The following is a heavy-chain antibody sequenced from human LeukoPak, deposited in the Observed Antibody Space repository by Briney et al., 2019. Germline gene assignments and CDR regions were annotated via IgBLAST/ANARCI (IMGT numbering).Heavy chain of an antibody. CDR2: ISYSGST. D-gene: IGHD1-26*01. Sequence: SETLSLTCTVSGGSVSSGSSYWSWIRQPPGKGLEWIGYISYSGSTNYNPSLNSRVTISVDTSKNQFSLKLTSVTAADTAVYYCARDRDIGTYYYYYGMDVWGQGTTVTVSS. J-gene: IGHJ6*02. CDR1: GGSVSSGSSY. V-gene: IGHV4-61*01. CDR3: ARDRDIGTYYYYYGMDV.